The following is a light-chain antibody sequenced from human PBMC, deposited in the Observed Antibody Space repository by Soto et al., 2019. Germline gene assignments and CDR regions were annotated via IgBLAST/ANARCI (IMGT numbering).Light chain of an antibody. V-gene: IGKV3-15*01. Sequence: EIVMTQSPATLSVSQGERATLSCRASQSVSSNLAWFQQKPGQAPRLLIYGASTRDTGIPARFSGSGPGTESTPTISGLQSEDFAVYHCQQYNKWPPTFGQGTKV. J-gene: IGKJ1*01. CDR2: GAS. CDR1: QSVSSN. CDR3: QQYNKWPPT.